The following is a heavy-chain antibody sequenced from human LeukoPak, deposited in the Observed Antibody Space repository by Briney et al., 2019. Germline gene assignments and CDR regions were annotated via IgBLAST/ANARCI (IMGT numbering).Heavy chain of an antibody. CDR1: QFTFTKYW. Sequence: GGSLRLSCAASQFTFTKYWMTWVRQPPGKGPEWVASIKQDGSEKSYVDSVKGRFTISRDNARTSLSLQMNSLRAEDTAVYYCATHCSSISCSLATFDIWGQGTMVTVSS. D-gene: IGHD2-2*01. V-gene: IGHV3-7*01. J-gene: IGHJ3*02. CDR3: ATHCSSISCSLATFDI. CDR2: IKQDGSEK.